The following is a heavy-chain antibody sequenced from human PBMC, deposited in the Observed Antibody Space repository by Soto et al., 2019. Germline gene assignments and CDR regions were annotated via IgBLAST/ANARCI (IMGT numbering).Heavy chain of an antibody. CDR1: GGSFNDYF. CDR3: ARGSDVDKVDY. J-gene: IGHJ4*02. V-gene: IGHV4-34*01. D-gene: IGHD2-21*01. CDR2: INHSGST. Sequence: SETLSLTCAVYGGSFNDYFWSWIRQPPGKGLEWIGEINHSGSTDHNPSLKSRVAISVDTSKSQFSLKLSSVTAADTAVYFCARGSDVDKVDYWGQGTLVTVSS.